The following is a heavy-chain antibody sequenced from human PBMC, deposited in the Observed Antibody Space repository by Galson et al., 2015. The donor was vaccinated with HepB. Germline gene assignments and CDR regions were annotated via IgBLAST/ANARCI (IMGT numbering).Heavy chain of an antibody. CDR2: ITSNGGRT. CDR3: AKDGIMVSNNPYQLHF. D-gene: IGHD2-8*01. Sequence: SLRLSCAASGFTFSRYAMTWVRQAPGEGLEWISSITSNGGRTFDTNSVKGRFTISRDNSRNTVVLQLSSLRPEDTAVYYCAKDGIMVSNNPYQLHFWGQGTLVSVSS. J-gene: IGHJ4*02. CDR1: GFTFSRYA. V-gene: IGHV3-23*01.